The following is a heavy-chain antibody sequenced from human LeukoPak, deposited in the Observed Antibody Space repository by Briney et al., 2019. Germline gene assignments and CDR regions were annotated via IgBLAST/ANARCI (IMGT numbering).Heavy chain of an antibody. CDR2: ISGSGGKT. Sequence: GGSLRLSCAASGFTFSSYAMSWVRQAPGKGLEWVSVISGSGGKTYYADSLKGRFTISRDDSKNTLYLQMNSLRVEDTAVYYCASNWNDAFYWGQGTLVTVSS. D-gene: IGHD1-20*01. V-gene: IGHV3-23*01. CDR1: GFTFSSYA. J-gene: IGHJ4*02. CDR3: ASNWNDAFY.